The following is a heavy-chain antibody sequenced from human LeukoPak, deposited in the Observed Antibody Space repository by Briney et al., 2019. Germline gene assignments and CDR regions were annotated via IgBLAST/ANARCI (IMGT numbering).Heavy chain of an antibody. CDR1: GYTLTELS. V-gene: IGHV1-24*01. CDR2: FDPEDGET. D-gene: IGHD2-21*02. Sequence: ASVKVSCKVSGYTLTELSMHWVRQAPGKGLEWMGGFDPEDGETIYAQEFQGRVTMTEDTSTDTAYMELSSLRSENTAVYYCKGIVVVTASSDAFDIWGQGTMVTVSS. J-gene: IGHJ3*02. CDR3: KGIVVVTASSDAFDI.